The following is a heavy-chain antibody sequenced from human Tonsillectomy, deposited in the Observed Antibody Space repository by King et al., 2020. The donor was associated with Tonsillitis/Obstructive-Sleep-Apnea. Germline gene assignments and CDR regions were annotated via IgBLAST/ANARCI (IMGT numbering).Heavy chain of an antibody. CDR1: GYTFTGYY. D-gene: IGHD3-3*01. V-gene: IGHV1-2*04. CDR2: INPNRGGT. J-gene: IGHJ5*02. CDR3: ARGGYYDFWSGYYTTWFDP. Sequence: QLVQSGAEVKKPGASVKVSCKASGYTFTGYYMHWVRQAPGQGLEWMGWINPNRGGTNYAQKFQGWVTMTRDTSISTAYMELSRLRSDDTAVYYCARGGYYDFWSGYYTTWFDPWGQGTLVTVSS.